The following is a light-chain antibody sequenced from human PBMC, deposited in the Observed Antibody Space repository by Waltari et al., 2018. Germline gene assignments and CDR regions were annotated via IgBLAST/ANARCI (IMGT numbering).Light chain of an antibody. CDR1: TSNIGHNY. V-gene: IGLV1-51*02. CDR2: GND. CDR3: GTWDNTLSAV. J-gene: IGLJ2*01. Sequence: QSVLTQPPSVSAAPGQKVTISCSGSTSNIGHNYVSWYHQFPGAAPKVLIYGNDKRATGIPDRFSGSKSGTSATLDITGLQTGDEADYYCGTWDNTLSAVFGGGTKVTVL.